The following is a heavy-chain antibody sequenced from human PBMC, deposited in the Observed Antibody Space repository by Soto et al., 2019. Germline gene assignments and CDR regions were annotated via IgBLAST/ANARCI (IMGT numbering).Heavy chain of an antibody. V-gene: IGHV3-20*04. CDR2: INWNGGST. J-gene: IGHJ5*02. CDR1: GFTFDDYG. D-gene: IGHD6-13*01. Sequence: GGSLRLSCAASGFTFDDYGMSWVRQAPGKGLEWVSGINWNGGSTGYADSVKGRFTISRDNSKNTVYLQMNSLRVEDTAVYYCAKDPLKYSSSWYVERWLHPWGQGT. CDR3: AKDPLKYSSSWYVERWLHP.